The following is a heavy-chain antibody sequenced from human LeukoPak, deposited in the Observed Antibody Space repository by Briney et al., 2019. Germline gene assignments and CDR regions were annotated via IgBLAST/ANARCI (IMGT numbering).Heavy chain of an antibody. Sequence: ASVKVSCKASGYTFTSYAMNWVRQAPGQGLEWTGWSNTNTWNPTYAQGFTGRFVFCLDTSLSKAYLQISSLKAEDTAVYYCARDLRYCSSTSCTLGYWGQGTLVTVSS. V-gene: IGHV7-4-1*02. J-gene: IGHJ4*02. CDR3: ARDLRYCSSTSCTLGY. CDR2: SNTNTWNP. CDR1: GYTFTSYA. D-gene: IGHD2-2*01.